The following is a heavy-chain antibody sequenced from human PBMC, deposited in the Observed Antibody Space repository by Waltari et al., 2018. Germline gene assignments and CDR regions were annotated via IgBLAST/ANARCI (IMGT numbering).Heavy chain of an antibody. J-gene: IGHJ4*02. D-gene: IGHD2-15*01. CDR1: GFSLSTSGMC. V-gene: IGHV2-70*01. CDR2: IDWDDDK. Sequence: QVTLRESGPALVKPTQTLTLTCTFSGFSLSTSGMCVTWIRQPPGKALEWLALIDWDDDKYYSISLKTRLTISKDTSKTQVVLTMTNMDPVDTGTYYCARKTPNGFDYWGQGMLVTVSS. CDR3: ARKTPNGFDY.